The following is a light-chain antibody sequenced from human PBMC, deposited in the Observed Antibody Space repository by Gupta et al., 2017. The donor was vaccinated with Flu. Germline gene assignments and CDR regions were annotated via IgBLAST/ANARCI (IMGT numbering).Light chain of an antibody. V-gene: IGKV3-15*01. CDR1: QSVSSN. CDR3: QQYSNWPRT. J-gene: IGKJ1*01. CDR2: GAS. Sequence: EIVMTQSLATLSMSPGERATLSCRASQSVSSNVAWYQQKPGQAPRLLIYGASTRATGIPVRFSGGGSGTEFTLTISSLQSEDFAIYYCQQYSNWPRTFGQGTKVEIK.